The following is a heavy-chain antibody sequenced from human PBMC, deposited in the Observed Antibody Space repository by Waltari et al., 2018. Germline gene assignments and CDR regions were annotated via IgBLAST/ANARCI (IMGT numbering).Heavy chain of an antibody. V-gene: IGHV3-21*01. D-gene: IGHD1-26*01. Sequence: EVQLVQSGGGLVKPVGSLRLPCEASGVCSLHVTMNRFRQASGKGLEWISSIGSDSTYLFSADSVNGRFITSRDNARSSLRLQMNSLRADDTGVYYCARYGLVGAAGRQNWFDPWGQGVLVTVS. CDR2: IGSDSTYL. CDR1: GVCSLHVT. J-gene: IGHJ5*02. CDR3: ARYGLVGAAGRQNWFDP.